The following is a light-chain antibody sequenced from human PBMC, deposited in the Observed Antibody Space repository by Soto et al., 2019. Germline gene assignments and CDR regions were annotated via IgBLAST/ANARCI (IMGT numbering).Light chain of an antibody. CDR3: QQYGSSPRT. CDR2: GAS. V-gene: IGKV3-20*01. Sequence: EVVLTQSPGTLSLSPCERATLSSRASESVSSNFLAWYQQKPGQAPRLLIYGASNRATGIPDRFSGSGSETDFTLTISRLEPEDFAVYYCQQYGSSPRTFGQGTKVDIK. CDR1: ESVSSNF. J-gene: IGKJ1*01.